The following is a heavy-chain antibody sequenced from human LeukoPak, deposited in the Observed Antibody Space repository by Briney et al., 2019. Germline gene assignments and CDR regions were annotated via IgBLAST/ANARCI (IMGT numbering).Heavy chain of an antibody. CDR1: GGSISSSNW. CDR2: IYYSGST. Sequence: SETLSLTCAVSGGSISSSNWWSWIRQPPGKGLEWIGSIYYSGSTYYNPSLKSRVTISVDTSKNQFSLKLSSVTAADTAVYYCARGGDYYYYYYMDVWGKGTTVTISS. J-gene: IGHJ6*03. V-gene: IGHV4-4*02. CDR3: ARGGDYYYYYYMDV.